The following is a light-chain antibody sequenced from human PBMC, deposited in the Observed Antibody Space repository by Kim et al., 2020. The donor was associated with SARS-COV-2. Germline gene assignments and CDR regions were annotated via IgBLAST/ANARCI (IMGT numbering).Light chain of an antibody. CDR1: QSVRNN. Sequence: SPGERVTLSCRASQSVRNNLAWYQHRPGQAPRLLIYGASTRATDVSARFSGSGSGTEFTLTIRSLQSEDLAVYYCQQYNDWPLLTFGGGTKVDIK. J-gene: IGKJ4*01. CDR3: QQYNDWPLLT. V-gene: IGKV3-15*01. CDR2: GAS.